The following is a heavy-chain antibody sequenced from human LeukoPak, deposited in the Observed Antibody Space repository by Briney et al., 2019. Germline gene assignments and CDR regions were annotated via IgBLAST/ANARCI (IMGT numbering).Heavy chain of an antibody. D-gene: IGHD3-3*01. CDR1: GGTFSSYA. J-gene: IGHJ6*02. V-gene: IGHV1-69*01. CDR2: IIPIFGTA. CDR3: AREGFPPKISDFWSGLGPYYYYGMDV. Sequence: ASVNVSCKASGGTFSSYAISWVRQAPGQGLEWMGGIIPIFGTANYAQKFQGRVTITADESTSTAYMELSSLRSEDTAVYYCAREGFPPKISDFWSGLGPYYYYGMDVWGQGTTVTVSS.